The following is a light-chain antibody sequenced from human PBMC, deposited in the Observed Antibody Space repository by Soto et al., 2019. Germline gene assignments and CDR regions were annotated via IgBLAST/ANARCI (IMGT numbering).Light chain of an antibody. CDR1: SSDVGGYNY. J-gene: IGLJ2*01. V-gene: IGLV2-11*01. CDR3: CSYAGSHTVV. Sequence: QSVLTQPRSVSGSPGQSVTISCTGTSSDVGGYNYVSWYQQHPGKAPKVMIYDVNKRPSGVPDRFSGSKSGNTASLTISGLQAEDEADYYCCSYAGSHTVVFGGGTQLTVL. CDR2: DVN.